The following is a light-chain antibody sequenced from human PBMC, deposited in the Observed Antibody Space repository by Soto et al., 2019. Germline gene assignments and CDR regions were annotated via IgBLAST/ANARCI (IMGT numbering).Light chain of an antibody. CDR1: SSSIGSNA. J-gene: IGLJ1*01. Sequence: QSVLTQPPSASGTPGQRVTLSCSGSSSSIGSNAVNWYQQFPGTAPKLLIYTNNRRPSGVPDRFSGSKSGTSASLAISGLQSEDEADYYCAAWDDSLNAYVFGTGTKVTVL. CDR2: TNN. V-gene: IGLV1-44*01. CDR3: AAWDDSLNAYV.